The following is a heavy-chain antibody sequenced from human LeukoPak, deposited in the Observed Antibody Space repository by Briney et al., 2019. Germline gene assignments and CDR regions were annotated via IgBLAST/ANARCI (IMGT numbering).Heavy chain of an antibody. CDR3: ARDAARPHDY. CDR1: GGSFSGYC. J-gene: IGHJ4*02. D-gene: IGHD2-15*01. Sequence: SETLSLTCAVYGGSFSGYCWGWIRRPPGKGLEWIGEINHSGSTNYNPSLKSRVTISVDTSKNQFSLKLSSVTAADTAVYYCARDAARPHDYWGQGTLVTVSS. CDR2: INHSGST. V-gene: IGHV4-34*01.